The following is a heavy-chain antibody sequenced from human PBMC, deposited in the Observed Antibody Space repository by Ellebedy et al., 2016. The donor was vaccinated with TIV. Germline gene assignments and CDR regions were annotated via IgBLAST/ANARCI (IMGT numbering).Heavy chain of an antibody. CDR1: GYTITGYY. D-gene: IGHD6-13*01. CDR2: INPNSGGT. CDR3: ASGDSSSWYIFDY. V-gene: IGHV1-2*02. J-gene: IGHJ4*02. Sequence: ASVKVSXXASGYTITGYYMHWVRQAPGQGLEWMGWINPNSGGTNYAQKFQGRVTMTRDTSISTAYMELSRLRSDDTAVYYCASGDSSSWYIFDYWGQGTLVTVSS.